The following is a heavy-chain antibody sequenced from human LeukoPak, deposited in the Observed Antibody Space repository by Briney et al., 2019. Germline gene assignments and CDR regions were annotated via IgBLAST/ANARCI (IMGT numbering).Heavy chain of an antibody. CDR1: GGSISSGGYY. Sequence: PSETLSLTCTVSGGSISSGGYYWSWIRQPPGKGLEWIGYIYHSGSTYYNPSLKSRVTISVDRSKNQFSLKLSSVTAADTAVYYCARVEIDWYYFDYWGQGTLVTVSS. J-gene: IGHJ4*02. CDR3: ARVEIDWYYFDY. D-gene: IGHD3-9*01. CDR2: IYHSGST. V-gene: IGHV4-30-2*01.